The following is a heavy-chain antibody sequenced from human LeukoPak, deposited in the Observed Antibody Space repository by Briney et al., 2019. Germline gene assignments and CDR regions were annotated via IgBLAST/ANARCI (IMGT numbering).Heavy chain of an antibody. CDR1: GGSISSYY. D-gene: IGHD2-2*01. CDR3: ATGEDIVVVPAAQAWFDP. Sequence: SETLSLTCTVSGGSISSYYWSWIRQPPGKGLEWIGYIYYSGSTNYNPSLKSRVTISVDTSKNQFSLKLSSVTAADTAVYYCATGEDIVVVPAAQAWFDPWGQGTLVTVSS. J-gene: IGHJ5*02. CDR2: IYYSGST. V-gene: IGHV4-59*01.